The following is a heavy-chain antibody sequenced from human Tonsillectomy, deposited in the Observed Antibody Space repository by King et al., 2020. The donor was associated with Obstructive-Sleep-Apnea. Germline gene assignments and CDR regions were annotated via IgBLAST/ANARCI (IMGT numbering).Heavy chain of an antibody. D-gene: IGHD3-22*01. Sequence: QLVQSGGGVVQPGRSLRLSCAASGFTFSSYGMHWVRQAPGKGLEWVAVIWYDGSNKYYADSVKGRFTISRDNSKKTLYLQMNSLRAEDTAVYYCAKDLYDSSGYGSNWGQGTLVTVSS. CDR1: GFTFSSYG. J-gene: IGHJ4*02. V-gene: IGHV3-33*06. CDR2: IWYDGSNK. CDR3: AKDLYDSSGYGSN.